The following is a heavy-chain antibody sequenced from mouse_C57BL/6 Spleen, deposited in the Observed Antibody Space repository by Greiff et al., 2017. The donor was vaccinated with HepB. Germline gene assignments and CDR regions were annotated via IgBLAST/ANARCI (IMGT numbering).Heavy chain of an antibody. Sequence: EVQLVESEGGLVQPGSSMKLSCTASGFTFSDYYMAWVRQVPEKGLEWVANINYDGSSTYYLDSLKSRFIISRDNAKNILYLQMSSLKSEDTATYYCARDTYLYAMDYWGQGTSVTVSS. CDR2: INYDGSST. V-gene: IGHV5-16*01. CDR3: ARDTYLYAMDY. CDR1: GFTFSDYY. J-gene: IGHJ4*01. D-gene: IGHD5-1*01.